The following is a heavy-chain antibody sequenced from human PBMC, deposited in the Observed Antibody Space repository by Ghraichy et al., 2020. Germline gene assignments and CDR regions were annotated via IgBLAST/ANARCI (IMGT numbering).Heavy chain of an antibody. CDR2: IYYSGST. J-gene: IGHJ4*02. CDR1: GGSISSGGYY. Sequence: SETLSLTCTVSGGSISSGGYYWNWIRQHPGKGLEWIGYIYYSGSTYYNPSLKSRVTISVDTSKNQFSLKLRSVTAADTAVYYCARGDGDCSGCSCYSPDWGQGTLVTVSS. V-gene: IGHV4-31*03. CDR3: ARGDGDCSGCSCYSPD. D-gene: IGHD2-15*01.